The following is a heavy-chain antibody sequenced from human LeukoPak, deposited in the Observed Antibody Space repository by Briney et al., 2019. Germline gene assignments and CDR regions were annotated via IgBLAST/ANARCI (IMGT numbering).Heavy chain of an antibody. Sequence: GGSLRLPCAASGFTFSKSDMIWVRQAPGKGLEWVSIISASGATTFYADSVRGRFTISRDNSENTLYLELNSLRDEDTAMYHCAKKGTSWSPRFDPWGQGILVTVSS. V-gene: IGHV3-23*01. CDR2: ISASGATT. CDR3: AKKGTSWSPRFDP. D-gene: IGHD6-13*01. CDR1: GFTFSKSD. J-gene: IGHJ5*02.